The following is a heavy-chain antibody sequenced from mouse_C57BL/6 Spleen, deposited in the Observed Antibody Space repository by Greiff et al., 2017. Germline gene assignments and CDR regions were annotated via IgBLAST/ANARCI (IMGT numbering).Heavy chain of an antibody. CDR3: ARGHDYDDWYFDV. D-gene: IGHD2-4*01. Sequence: QVQLQQSGAELVRPGTSVKVSCKASGYAFTNYLIEWVKQRPGQGLEWIGVINPGSGGTNYNEKFKGKATLTADKSSSTAYMQLSSLTSEDSAVYFCARGHDYDDWYFDVWGTGTTVTVSS. CDR2: INPGSGGT. CDR1: GYAFTNYL. V-gene: IGHV1-54*01. J-gene: IGHJ1*03.